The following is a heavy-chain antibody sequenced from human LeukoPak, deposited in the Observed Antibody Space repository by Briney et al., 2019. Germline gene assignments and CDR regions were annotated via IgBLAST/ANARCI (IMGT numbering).Heavy chain of an antibody. Sequence: PSQTLSLTCTVSGGSISGGGYYWSWIRQHPGKGLEWIGYIYYSGSTYYNPSLKSRVTISVDTSKNQFSLKLSSVTAADTAVYYCARSEWLRTTNYYYYGMDVWGQGTTVTVSS. D-gene: IGHD5-12*01. CDR2: IYYSGST. CDR3: ARSEWLRTTNYYYYGMDV. J-gene: IGHJ6*02. CDR1: GGSISGGGYY. V-gene: IGHV4-31*03.